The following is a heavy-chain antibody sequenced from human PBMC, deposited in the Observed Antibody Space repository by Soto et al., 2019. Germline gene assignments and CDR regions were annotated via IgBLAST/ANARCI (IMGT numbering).Heavy chain of an antibody. Sequence: ASVKVSCKASGGTFSSYAISWVRQAPGQGLEWMGGIIPIFGTANYAQKFQGRVTITADESTSTAYMELSSLRSEDTAVYYCARTQDTAMVTSDYWGQGTLVTVSS. CDR1: GGTFSSYA. CDR2: IIPIFGTA. V-gene: IGHV1-69*13. J-gene: IGHJ4*02. D-gene: IGHD5-18*01. CDR3: ARTQDTAMVTSDY.